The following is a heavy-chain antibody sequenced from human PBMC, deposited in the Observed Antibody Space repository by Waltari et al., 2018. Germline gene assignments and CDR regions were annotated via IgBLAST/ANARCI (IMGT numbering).Heavy chain of an antibody. CDR2: ISYDGSNK. CDR3: AREVDTAMGGVFDY. CDR1: GGTFSSYA. D-gene: IGHD5-18*01. V-gene: IGHV3-30*16. Sequence: QVQLVQSGAEVKKPGSSVKVSCKASGGTFSSYAISWVRQAPGQGLEWVAVISYDGSNKYYADSVKGRFTISRDNSKNTLYLQMNSLRAEDTAVYYCAREVDTAMGGVFDYWGQGTLVTVSS. J-gene: IGHJ4*02.